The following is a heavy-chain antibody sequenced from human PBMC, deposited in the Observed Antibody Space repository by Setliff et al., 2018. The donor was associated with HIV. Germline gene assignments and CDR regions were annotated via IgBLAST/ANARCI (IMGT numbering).Heavy chain of an antibody. CDR1: GGSISSTNYF. CDR3: TRDTGYILSGYRPHWYFDL. CDR2: IYYHGST. Sequence: PSETLSLTCTVSGGSISSTNYFWGWIRQPPGKGLEWIGTIYYHGSTNYNPSLKSRVTISSDTSKNLFSLKLTTVTAADAAVYYCTRDTGYILSGYRPHWYFDLWGRGTLVTVSS. D-gene: IGHD3-9*01. J-gene: IGHJ2*01. V-gene: IGHV4-39*07.